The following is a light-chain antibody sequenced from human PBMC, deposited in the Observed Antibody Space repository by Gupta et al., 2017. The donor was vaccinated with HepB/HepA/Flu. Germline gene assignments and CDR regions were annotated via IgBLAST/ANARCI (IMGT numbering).Light chain of an antibody. V-gene: IGLV1-44*01. CDR1: SSYIRSNT. CDR2: SNK. J-gene: IGLJ2*01. CDR3: AAGDDSLNGVV. Sequence: PVLTQPPSASGTPGQRSTIACSGSSSYIRSNTVNWYQQLPGTAPKLLIYSNKQRPSGVPDQFSGSKSGTSASLAISGLQSEDEADYYCAAGDDSLNGVVFGGGTKLTVL.